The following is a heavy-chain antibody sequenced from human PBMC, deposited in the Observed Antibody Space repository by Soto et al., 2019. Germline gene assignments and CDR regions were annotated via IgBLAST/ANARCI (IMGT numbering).Heavy chain of an antibody. CDR3: ARHRTLPYYYGSGSSYWYFDL. J-gene: IGHJ2*01. Sequence: EVQLVQSGAEVKKPGESLKISCQGSGYSFTSYWIGWVRQMPGKGLEWMGIIYPGDSGTRYSPSFQGQVTISADKSISTAYLQWSSLKASDTAMCYCARHRTLPYYYGSGSSYWYFDLWGRGTLVTVSS. V-gene: IGHV5-51*01. D-gene: IGHD3-10*01. CDR2: IYPGDSGT. CDR1: GYSFTSYW.